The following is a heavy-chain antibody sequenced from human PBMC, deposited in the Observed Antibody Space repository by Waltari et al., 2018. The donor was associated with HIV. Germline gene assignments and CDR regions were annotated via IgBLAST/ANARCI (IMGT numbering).Heavy chain of an antibody. Sequence: QVQLQESGPGLVKPSQTLSLTCTVSGGSINSGSYYWSWIRQPAGKGLEWIGRIFTSGSTNYNPSLKSRVAISADTSKNQFSLRLSSVTAADTAVYYCARTDNSVYYHEFYFDDWGQGTLVTVSS. CDR3: ARTDNSVYYHEFYFDD. CDR1: GGSINSGSYY. V-gene: IGHV4-61*02. CDR2: IFTSGST. D-gene: IGHD3-3*01. J-gene: IGHJ4*02.